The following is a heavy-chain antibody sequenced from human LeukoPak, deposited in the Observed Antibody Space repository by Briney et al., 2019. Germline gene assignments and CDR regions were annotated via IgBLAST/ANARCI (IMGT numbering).Heavy chain of an antibody. D-gene: IGHD3-10*01. V-gene: IGHV4-59*01. J-gene: IGHJ4*02. CDR1: GGSISSYY. Sequence: SGTLSLTCTVSGGSISSYYWSWIRQPPGKGLEWIGYIYYSGSTNYNPSLKSRVTISVDTSKNQFSLKLSSVTAADTAVYYCARRYYYGSGYYFDYWGQGTLVTVSS. CDR3: ARRYYYGSGYYFDY. CDR2: IYYSGST.